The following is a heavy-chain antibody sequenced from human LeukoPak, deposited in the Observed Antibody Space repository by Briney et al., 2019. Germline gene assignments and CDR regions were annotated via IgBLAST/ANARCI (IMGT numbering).Heavy chain of an antibody. CDR3: ARGADYIWGSYRYKPAARPFDY. D-gene: IGHD3-16*02. J-gene: IGHJ4*02. Sequence: PSETLSLTCAVYGESFSGYYWSWIRQPPGKGLEWIGEINHSGSTNYNPSLKSRVTISVDTSKNQFSLKLSSVTAADTAVYYCARGADYIWGSYRYKPAARPFDYWGQGTLVTVSS. CDR2: INHSGST. V-gene: IGHV4-34*01. CDR1: GESFSGYY.